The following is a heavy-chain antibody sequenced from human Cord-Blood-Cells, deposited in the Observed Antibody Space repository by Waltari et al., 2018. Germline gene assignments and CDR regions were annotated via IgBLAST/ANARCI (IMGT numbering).Heavy chain of an antibody. CDR3: ARGREIDRSSWYFDY. CDR2: IIPIFGTA. D-gene: IGHD6-13*01. Sequence: QVQLVQSGAEVKKPGSSVKVSCKASGGTFSSYAISWARQAPGQGLEWLGGIIPIFGTANYAQQFQGRVTITADESTGTAYMELSSLRSEDTAVYYCARGREIDRSSWYFDYWGQGTLVTVSS. V-gene: IGHV1-69*01. J-gene: IGHJ4*02. CDR1: GGTFSSYA.